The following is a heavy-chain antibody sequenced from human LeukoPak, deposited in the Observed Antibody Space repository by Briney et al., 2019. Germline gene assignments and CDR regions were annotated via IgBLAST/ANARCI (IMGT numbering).Heavy chain of an antibody. CDR1: GFTFSSYW. V-gene: IGHV3-30*18. CDR2: TSNDGSNK. CDR3: AKDMGYTFGHAFDY. J-gene: IGHJ4*02. Sequence: PGGSLRLSCAASGFTFSSYWMSWVRQAPGKGLEWVSLTSNDGSNKYYAVSVKGRFTISRDNTKNTLYLQMNSLRTEDTAVYYCAKDMGYTFGHAFDYWGQGTLVTVSS. D-gene: IGHD5-18*01.